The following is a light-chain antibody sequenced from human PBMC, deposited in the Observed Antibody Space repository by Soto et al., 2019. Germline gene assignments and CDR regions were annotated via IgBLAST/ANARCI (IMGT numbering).Light chain of an antibody. Sequence: DIQMTQSPSSVSASVGDRVTITCRASQGIGTWLAWYQQKPGKAPKLLIYAASSLQSGVPSRFSGSGSGTDFTLTISSLQSEDSATYSCQQANNFPPGFGPGTKVDIK. J-gene: IGKJ3*01. CDR1: QGIGTW. CDR3: QQANNFPPG. CDR2: AAS. V-gene: IGKV1D-12*01.